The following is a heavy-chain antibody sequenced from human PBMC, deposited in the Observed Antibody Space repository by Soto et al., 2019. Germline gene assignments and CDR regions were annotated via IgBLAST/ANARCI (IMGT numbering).Heavy chain of an antibody. CDR3: TRARSSSGWYLGY. D-gene: IGHD6-19*01. CDR1: GFTFSSYS. J-gene: IGHJ4*02. CDR2: ISSSSSYI. Sequence: GGSLRLSCAASGFTFSSYSMNWVLQAPGKGLEWVSSISSSSSYIYYADSVKGRFTISRDNAKNSLYLQMNSLRAEDTAVYYCTRARSSSGWYLGYWGQGTLVTVSS. V-gene: IGHV3-21*01.